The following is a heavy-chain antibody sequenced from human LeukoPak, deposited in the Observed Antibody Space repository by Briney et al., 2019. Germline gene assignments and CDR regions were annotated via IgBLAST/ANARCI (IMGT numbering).Heavy chain of an antibody. CDR1: GYSISSGYY. CDR2: IYHSGRT. D-gene: IGHD6-19*01. CDR3: AVSSGWYYFDY. J-gene: IGHJ4*02. Sequence: SETLSLTCTVSGYSISSGYYWGWIRQPPGKGLEWIGSIYHSGRTFYNPSLKSRVTISVDTSKNQFSLKLSSVTAADTAVYYCAVSSGWYYFDYWGQGTLVTVSS. V-gene: IGHV4-38-2*02.